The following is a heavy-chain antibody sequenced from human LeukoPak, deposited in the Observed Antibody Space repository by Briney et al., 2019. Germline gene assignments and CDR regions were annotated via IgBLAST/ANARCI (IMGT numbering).Heavy chain of an antibody. J-gene: IGHJ4*02. V-gene: IGHV3-30-3*01. CDR2: ISYDGSNK. D-gene: IGHD2-21*02. CDR1: GFTFSSYA. CDR3: ARDETAIVVVTATIDY. Sequence: PGGSLRLSCAASGFTFSSYAMSWVRQAPGKGLEWVAVISYDGSNKYYADSVKGRFTISRDNSKNTLYLQMNSLRAEDTAVYYCARDETAIVVVTATIDYWGQGTLVTVSS.